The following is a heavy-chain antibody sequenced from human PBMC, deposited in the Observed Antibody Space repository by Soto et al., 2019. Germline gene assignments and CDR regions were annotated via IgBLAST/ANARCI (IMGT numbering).Heavy chain of an antibody. V-gene: IGHV4-59*01. CDR3: ARTRIFGVVTGYNWCDP. CDR1: GRSISSYY. CDR2: IYYSGST. J-gene: IGHJ5*02. Sequence: SATLSLTCTFSGRSISSYYWSWIRQPPGTGLEWIGYIYYSGSTNYNPSLKSRVTIAVDTSKNQFSLKLSSVTAADTAVYYCARTRIFGVVTGYNWCDPWGQGTLVTVS. D-gene: IGHD3-3*01.